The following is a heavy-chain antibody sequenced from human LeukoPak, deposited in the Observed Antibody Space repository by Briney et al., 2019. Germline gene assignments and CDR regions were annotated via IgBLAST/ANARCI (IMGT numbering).Heavy chain of an antibody. CDR2: IYYSGST. CDR1: GGSISSYY. D-gene: IGHD6-19*01. J-gene: IGHJ4*02. CDR3: ARLGIAVAGIGFDY. V-gene: IGHV4-59*08. Sequence: SETLSLTCTVSGGSISSYYWSWIRQPPGKGLEWIGYIYYSGSTNYNPFLKSRVTISVDTSKNQFSLKLSSVTAADTAVYYCARLGIAVAGIGFDYWGQGTLVTVSS.